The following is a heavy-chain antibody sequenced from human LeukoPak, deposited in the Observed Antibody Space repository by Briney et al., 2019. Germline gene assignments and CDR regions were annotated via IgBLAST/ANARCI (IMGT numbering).Heavy chain of an antibody. CDR1: GYTFTTYG. CDR3: ARYCGGDCYSGDLDH. J-gene: IGHJ4*02. V-gene: IGHV1-18*01. CDR2: ISAYNGNT. D-gene: IGHD2-21*01. Sequence: ASVKVSCKTSGYTFTTYGISWVRQAPGQGLEWMGWISAYNGNTNYAQKLQGRVTMTTDTSTSTAYMELRSLRSDDTAVYYCARYCGGDCYSGDLDHWGQGTLVTVSS.